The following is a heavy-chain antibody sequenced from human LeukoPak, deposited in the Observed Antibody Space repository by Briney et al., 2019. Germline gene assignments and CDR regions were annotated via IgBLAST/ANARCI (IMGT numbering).Heavy chain of an antibody. V-gene: IGHV4-39*01. CDR3: ARQRTVTRPFEY. Sequence: SETLSLTCTVSGGSISSATYYWGWIRQPPGKGLEWIGNIYYSGSTYYNPSLKSRVTISVDTSKNQFSLNLTSVTAADSAVYYCARQRTVTRPFEYWGQGTLVTVSS. D-gene: IGHD4-17*01. J-gene: IGHJ4*02. CDR2: IYYSGST. CDR1: GGSISSATYY.